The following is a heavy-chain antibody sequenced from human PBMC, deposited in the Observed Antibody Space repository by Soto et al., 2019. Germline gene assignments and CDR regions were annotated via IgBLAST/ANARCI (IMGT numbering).Heavy chain of an antibody. J-gene: IGHJ3*02. CDR1: GGTFSSYA. Sequence: QVQLVQSGAEVKKPGSSVKVSCNAYGGTFSSYAISWVRQAPGQGLEWMGGIIPIFGTANYAQKFQGRVTITADESTSTAYMELSSLRSEDTAVYYCARTFYDSSGYPNDAFDIWGQGTMVTVSS. D-gene: IGHD3-22*01. V-gene: IGHV1-69*01. CDR3: ARTFYDSSGYPNDAFDI. CDR2: IIPIFGTA.